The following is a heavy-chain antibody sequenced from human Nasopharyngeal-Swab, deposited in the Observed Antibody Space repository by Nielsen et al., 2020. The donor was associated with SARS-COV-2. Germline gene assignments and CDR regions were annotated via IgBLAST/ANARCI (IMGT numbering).Heavy chain of an antibody. J-gene: IGHJ5*02. Sequence: SLKISCAAPGFTFSSYAMHWVRQAPGKGLEWVAVISYDGSNKYYADSVKGRFTISRDNSKNTLYLQMNSLRAEDTAVYYCARGVYRGWFDPWGQGTLVTVSS. D-gene: IGHD6-13*01. CDR3: ARGVYRGWFDP. CDR1: GFTFSSYA. CDR2: ISYDGSNK. V-gene: IGHV3-30*04.